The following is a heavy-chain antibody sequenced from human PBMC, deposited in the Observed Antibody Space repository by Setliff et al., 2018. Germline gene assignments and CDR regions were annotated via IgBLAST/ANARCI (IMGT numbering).Heavy chain of an antibody. CDR3: ARTGSGSGCYAGLES. CDR1: GFTFSTYR. CDR2: IWDDGGNK. V-gene: IGHV3-33*08. Sequence: LRLSCAASGFTFSTYRMHWVRQAPGKGLEWVAVIWDDGGNKYHADSVKGRFTISRDNSKNTLYLQMNSLRPEDTAVYYCARTGSGSGCYAGLESWGQGTPVTV. D-gene: IGHD2-15*01. J-gene: IGHJ4*02.